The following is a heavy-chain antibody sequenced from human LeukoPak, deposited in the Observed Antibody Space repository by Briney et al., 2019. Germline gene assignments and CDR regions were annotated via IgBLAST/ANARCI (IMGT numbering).Heavy chain of an antibody. Sequence: GGSLRLSCAASEFTFSDYAMHWVRQAPGKGLEWVAVLSYGGTNKYYADSVKGRFTISRDNSKNTMFLQMNSLRAEDTAVYHCARDRSGYANDAFDFWGQGTMVTVSS. V-gene: IGHV3-30-3*01. J-gene: IGHJ3*01. D-gene: IGHD3-3*01. CDR1: EFTFSDYA. CDR2: LSYGGTNK. CDR3: ARDRSGYANDAFDF.